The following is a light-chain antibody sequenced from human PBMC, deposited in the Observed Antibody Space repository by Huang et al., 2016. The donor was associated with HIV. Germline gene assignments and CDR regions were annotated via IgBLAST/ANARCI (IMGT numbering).Light chain of an antibody. CDR1: QSVNSN. CDR3: QQYNDWPRT. V-gene: IGKV3-15*01. J-gene: IGKJ1*01. CDR2: GAT. Sequence: EIVMTQFPATLSVSPGERVTLSCRAGQSVNSNLAWYQQKPGQSPRRLIYGATTRATGAPARFSGSGSGTEFTLTISSLQSEDFAVYYCQQYNDWPRTFGQGTKVDIK.